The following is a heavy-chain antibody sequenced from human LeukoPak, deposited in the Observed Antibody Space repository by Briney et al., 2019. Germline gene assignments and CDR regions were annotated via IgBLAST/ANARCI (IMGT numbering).Heavy chain of an antibody. V-gene: IGHV5-51*01. J-gene: IGHJ4*02. CDR1: GSTFTNYW. Sequence: GESLKISCKGFGSTFTNYWIAWVRQMPGKGLELMGIIYLDDSDTRYSPSFQGQVTISADKSITTAYLQWSSLKASDTAMYYCARPEGNSSACLKTWGQGTLVTVSS. D-gene: IGHD6-19*01. CDR2: IYLDDSDT. CDR3: ARPEGNSSACLKT.